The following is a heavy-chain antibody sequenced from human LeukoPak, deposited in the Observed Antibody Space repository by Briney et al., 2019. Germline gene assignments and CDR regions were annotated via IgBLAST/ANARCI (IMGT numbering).Heavy chain of an antibody. V-gene: IGHV1-2*02. D-gene: IGHD3-3*01. CDR3: ARGRGDLEWFYYFFDY. J-gene: IGHJ4*02. CDR1: GYTFTGYY. CDR2: INPNSGGT. Sequence: ASVKVSCKASGYTFTGYYMHWVRQVPGQGLEWMGWINPNSGGTNYAQKFQGRVTMTRDTSISTAYMELSRLRSDDTAVYYCARGRGDLEWFYYFFDYWGQGTLVTVSS.